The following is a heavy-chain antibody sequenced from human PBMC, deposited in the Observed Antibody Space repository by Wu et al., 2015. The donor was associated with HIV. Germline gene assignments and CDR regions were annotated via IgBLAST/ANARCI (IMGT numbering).Heavy chain of an antibody. CDR3: ARDREETTVADYYYYYMDV. J-gene: IGHJ6*03. V-gene: IGHV1-69*13. CDR2: IIPIFGTT. D-gene: IGHD4-11*01. Sequence: QVQLVQSGAEVKKPGSSVKVSCKASGGTFSSYVISWVRQAPGQGLEWMGKIIPIFGTTNYAQKFQGRVTITADESTSTAYMELSSLRSEDTAVYYCARDREETTVADYYYYYMDVWGKGTTVTVSS. CDR1: GGTFSSYV.